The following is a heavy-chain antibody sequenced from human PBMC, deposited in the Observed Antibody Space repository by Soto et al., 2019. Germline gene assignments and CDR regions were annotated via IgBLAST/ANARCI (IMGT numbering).Heavy chain of an antibody. CDR3: ASLYRGLTVTRTEVFDY. Sequence: VQLVETGGGLIQPGGSLRLSCAASEFSVSNNYMSWVRQAPGKGLEWVSVIYRGGGTYYADFVKGRFTISRDNSKNTVYLQMNSLRAEDTAVYYCASLYRGLTVTRTEVFDYWGQGTLVTVSA. D-gene: IGHD4-4*01. CDR2: IYRGGGT. J-gene: IGHJ4*02. V-gene: IGHV3-53*02. CDR1: EFSVSNNY.